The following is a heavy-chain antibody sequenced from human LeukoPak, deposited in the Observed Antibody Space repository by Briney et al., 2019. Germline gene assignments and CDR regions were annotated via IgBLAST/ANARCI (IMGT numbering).Heavy chain of an antibody. V-gene: IGHV4-4*07. CDR2: MYNSGST. CDR3: ARDSSSWGGAFDI. Sequence: PSETQSLTCTVSGYSISSYYWSWIRQPAGKGLEWIGRMYNSGSTNYNPSLKSRVTISVDTSKNQFSLKLSSVTAADTAVYYCARDSSSWGGAFDIWGQGTLVTVSS. CDR1: GYSISSYY. D-gene: IGHD6-13*01. J-gene: IGHJ4*02.